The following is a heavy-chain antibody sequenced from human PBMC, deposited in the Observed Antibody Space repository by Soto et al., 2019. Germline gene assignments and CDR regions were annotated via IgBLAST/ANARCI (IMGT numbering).Heavy chain of an antibody. D-gene: IGHD3-22*01. CDR3: ARYYFDSSGYSNWFDP. CDR2: IHYSGRT. J-gene: IGHJ5*02. Sequence: LSLTCAVSGGSITSGAYYWTWIRQHPGKGLEWIAYIHYSGRTYYNPSLKSRVTISVDTSNNQFSLKLSSVTAADTAVYYCARYYFDSSGYSNWFDPWGQGTLVTVS. V-gene: IGHV4-31*11. CDR1: GGSITSGAYY.